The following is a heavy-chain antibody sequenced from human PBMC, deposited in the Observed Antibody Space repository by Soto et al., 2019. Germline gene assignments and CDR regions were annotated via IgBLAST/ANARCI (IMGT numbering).Heavy chain of an antibody. J-gene: IGHJ6*02. V-gene: IGHV4-31*03. CDR3: ASGGGSCIFGCMDV. CDR1: GGSISSGGYY. Sequence: SETLSLTCTVSGGSISSGGYYWSWIRQHPGKGLEWIGYIYYSGSTYYNPSLKSRVTISVDTSKNQFSLKLSSVTAADTAAYYCASGGGSCIFGCMDVWGQGTTVTVSS. D-gene: IGHD2-15*01. CDR2: IYYSGST.